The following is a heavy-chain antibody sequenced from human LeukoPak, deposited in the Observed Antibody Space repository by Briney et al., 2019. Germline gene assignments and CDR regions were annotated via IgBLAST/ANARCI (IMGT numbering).Heavy chain of an antibody. D-gene: IGHD6-6*01. CDR1: GGSISSYY. Sequence: SETLCLTCTVSGGSISSYYWSWIRQPPGKGLEWIGYIYYSGSTNYNPSLKSRVTISVDTSKNQFSLKLSSVTAADTAVYYCARARRGSSSSGDLFDYWGQGTLVTVSS. CDR3: ARARRGSSSSGDLFDY. J-gene: IGHJ4*02. V-gene: IGHV4-59*01. CDR2: IYYSGST.